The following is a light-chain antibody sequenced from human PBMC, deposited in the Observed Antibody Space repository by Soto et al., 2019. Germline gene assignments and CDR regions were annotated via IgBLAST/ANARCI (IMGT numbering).Light chain of an antibody. Sequence: DVLMSQTPLSLSVTPGQPACSCCGSIHIVLSSGGETYLFWYLQRPGQSPQLLIYEVSNRISAVPDRFSGSVSGTDFTLKISRVEAEDAGVYYCMQSTQLPLTFGQRTRLEI. CDR3: MQSTQLPLT. CDR2: EVS. V-gene: IGKV2D-29*02. J-gene: IGKJ5*01. CDR1: HIVLSSGGETY.